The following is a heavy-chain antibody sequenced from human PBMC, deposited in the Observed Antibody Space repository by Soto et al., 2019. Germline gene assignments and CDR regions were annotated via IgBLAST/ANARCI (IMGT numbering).Heavy chain of an antibody. CDR3: VRDRGYPDSFDM. D-gene: IGHD3-22*01. CDR1: GFNFGPFW. Sequence: GGSLRLSCAASGFNFGPFWMHWVRQAPGKGLVWVSHINGDGSTIVYADSVKGRFTISRDNAQSTLYLQMSSLRVDDTAVYFCVRDRGYPDSFDMCGPGTMVTVSS. V-gene: IGHV3-74*03. CDR2: INGDGSTI. J-gene: IGHJ3*02.